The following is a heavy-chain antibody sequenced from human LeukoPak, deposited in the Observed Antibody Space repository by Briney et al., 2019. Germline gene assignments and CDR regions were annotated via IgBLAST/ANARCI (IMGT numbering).Heavy chain of an antibody. J-gene: IGHJ4*02. CDR1: GGSISSYY. D-gene: IGHD5-12*01. CDR2: IYCSGST. CDR3: ARRTSGMMGVIDY. V-gene: IGHV4-59*01. Sequence: SETLSLTCTVSGGSISSYYWSWIRQPPGKGLEWIGYIYCSGSTNYNPSLKSRVTISVDTSKNQFSLKLSSVTAADTAVYYCARRTSGMMGVIDYWGQGTLVTVSS.